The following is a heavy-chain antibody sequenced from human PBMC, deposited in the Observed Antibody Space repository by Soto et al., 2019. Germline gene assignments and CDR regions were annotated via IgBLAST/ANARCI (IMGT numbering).Heavy chain of an antibody. CDR3: ARVPVAVAATEDYYGLDV. D-gene: IGHD2-15*01. CDR2: INTDGLS. Sequence: SETLSLTCSVSGVSITSYYWSWIRQSAGGGLEWMGRINTDGLSTYSPSFKSRLTMSLDTSKNQVSLRLISVTATDTAVYFCARVPVAVAATEDYYGLDVWGQGTTVTVSS. J-gene: IGHJ6*02. V-gene: IGHV4-4*07. CDR1: GVSITSYY.